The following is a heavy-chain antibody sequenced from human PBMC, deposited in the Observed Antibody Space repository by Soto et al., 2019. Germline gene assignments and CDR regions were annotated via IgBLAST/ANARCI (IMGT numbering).Heavy chain of an antibody. V-gene: IGHV3-30*18. D-gene: IGHD6-6*01. CDR3: AKDAIVYSSSRTYYMDV. J-gene: IGHJ6*03. Sequence: GGSLRLSCAASGFTFSSCGMHWARQATRKGLEWVAVISYDGSNKYYADSVKGRFTISRDNSKNTLYLQMNSLRAEDTAVYYCAKDAIVYSSSRTYYMDVWGKGTTVTVSS. CDR1: GFTFSSCG. CDR2: ISYDGSNK.